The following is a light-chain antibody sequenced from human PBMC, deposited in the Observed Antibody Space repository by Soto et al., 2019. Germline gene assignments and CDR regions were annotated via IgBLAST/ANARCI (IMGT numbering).Light chain of an antibody. V-gene: IGKV1-5*01. Sequence: IQITQSPSTLSASVGDRVTITCRASQSISRWLAWHQQKPGKAPRLLIYDASNLQRGVPSRFGGSGSGTEFTLTITSLQPEDFATYYCQQYNDYSGMFGQGTKVDIK. CDR1: QSISRW. CDR2: DAS. CDR3: QQYNDYSGM. J-gene: IGKJ1*01.